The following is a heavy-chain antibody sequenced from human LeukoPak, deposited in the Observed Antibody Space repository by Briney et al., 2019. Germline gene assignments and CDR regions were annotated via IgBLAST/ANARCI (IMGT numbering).Heavy chain of an antibody. Sequence: PSETLSLTCAVSGGSISSSNWWSWVRQPPGKGLEWIGEIYHSGSTNYNPSLKSRVTISVDTSKNQFSLKLSSVTAADTAVYYCAREGATTITMVRGVENAFDIWGQGTMVTVSS. CDR3: AREGATTITMVRGVENAFDI. D-gene: IGHD3-10*01. CDR2: IYHSGST. V-gene: IGHV4-4*02. J-gene: IGHJ3*02. CDR1: GGSISSSNW.